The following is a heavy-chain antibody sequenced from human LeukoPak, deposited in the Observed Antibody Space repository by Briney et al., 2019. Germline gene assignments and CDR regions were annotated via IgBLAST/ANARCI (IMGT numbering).Heavy chain of an antibody. CDR2: INSEGSST. J-gene: IGHJ5*01. D-gene: IGHD3-10*01. CDR1: GFTFSSHW. V-gene: IGHV3-74*01. Sequence: GSLRLSCAASGFTFSSHWMHWVRQAPGKGLVWVSRINSEGSSTSHADSVKGRFTISRDNAKTSVYLQMNSLRVEDTAVYYCAREGVGGFDSWGQGTLVTVSS. CDR3: AREGVGGFDS.